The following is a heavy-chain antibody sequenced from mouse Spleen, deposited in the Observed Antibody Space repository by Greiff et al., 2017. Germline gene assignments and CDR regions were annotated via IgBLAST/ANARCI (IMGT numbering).Heavy chain of an antibody. CDR3: AREDGNYWYFDV. V-gene: IGHV5-6-4*01. Sequence: EVKLMESGGGLVKLGGSLKLSCVASGFTFSSYYMSWVRQTPEKRLEWVATISSGGGSTYYPDSVKGRFTISRDNAKNTLYLQMSSLNSEDTAVYYCAREDGNYWYFDVWGAGTTVTVSS. CDR2: ISSGGGST. J-gene: IGHJ1*01. CDR1: GFTFSSYY. D-gene: IGHD2-1*01.